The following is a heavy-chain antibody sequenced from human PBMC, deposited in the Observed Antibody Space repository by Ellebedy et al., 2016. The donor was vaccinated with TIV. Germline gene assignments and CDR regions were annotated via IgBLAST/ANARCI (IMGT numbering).Heavy chain of an antibody. D-gene: IGHD1-26*01. Sequence: MPSETLSLTCAVSGGSISSSSYYWGWIRQPPGKGLEGIGSIYYSGSTYYNPSLKSRVTISVDTSKNQFSLKLSSVTAADTAGYYCARQGIPVGANDYWGQGTLVTVSS. V-gene: IGHV4-39*01. CDR2: IYYSGST. CDR3: ARQGIPVGANDY. CDR1: GGSISSSSYY. J-gene: IGHJ4*02.